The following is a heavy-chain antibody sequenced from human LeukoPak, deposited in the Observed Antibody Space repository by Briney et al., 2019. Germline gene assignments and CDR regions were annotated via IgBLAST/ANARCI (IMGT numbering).Heavy chain of an antibody. CDR3: AKDPPQPRSSWFDY. J-gene: IGHJ4*02. V-gene: IGHV3-30*02. D-gene: IGHD6-13*01. CDR1: GFTFNSYG. Sequence: GGSLRLSCAASGFTFNSYGMHWVRQAPCKGLEWVAFIRYDGSNKYYADSVKGRFTISRDNSKNTLYLQMNSLRAEDTAVYYCAKDPPQPRSSWFDYWGQGTLVTVSS. CDR2: IRYDGSNK.